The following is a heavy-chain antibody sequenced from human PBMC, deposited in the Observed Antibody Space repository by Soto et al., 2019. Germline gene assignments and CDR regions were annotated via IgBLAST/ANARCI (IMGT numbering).Heavy chain of an antibody. CDR3: AKGIAAAGIRYGMDV. CDR2: ISYDGSNK. Sequence: QVQLVESGGGVVQPGRSLRLSCAASGFTFSSYGMHWVRQAPGKGLEWVAVISYDGSNKYYADSVKGRFTISRDNSKNTLYLQMNSLRAEDTAVYYCAKGIAAAGIRYGMDVWGQGTTVTVSS. CDR1: GFTFSSYG. J-gene: IGHJ6*02. D-gene: IGHD6-13*01. V-gene: IGHV3-30*18.